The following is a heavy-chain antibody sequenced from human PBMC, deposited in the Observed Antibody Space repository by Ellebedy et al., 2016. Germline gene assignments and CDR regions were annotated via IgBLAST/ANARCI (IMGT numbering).Heavy chain of an antibody. J-gene: IGHJ5*02. CDR3: ARDLEGSRFNP. D-gene: IGHD3-3*01. Sequence: SETLSLTXSVSGYSISSDYYWGWIRQPPGKGLEWIGSIYHSGSTYYNPSFKSRVTMSVDTSKNQFSLKLSSVTAADTAVYYCARDLEGSRFNPWGQGTLVTVSS. V-gene: IGHV4-38-2*02. CDR2: IYHSGST. CDR1: GYSISSDYY.